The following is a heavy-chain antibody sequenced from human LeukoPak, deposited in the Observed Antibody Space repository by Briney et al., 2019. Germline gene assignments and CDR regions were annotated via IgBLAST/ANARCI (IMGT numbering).Heavy chain of an antibody. V-gene: IGHV3-21*06. J-gene: IGHJ4*02. CDR3: ARALIGYYFDY. Sequence: GGSLRLSCATSGFTFSNYSLNWVRQAPGKGLEWVSSISTTTSYYADSVKGRFSISRDNSKNSLYLQMNSLRAEDTAVYYCARALIGYYFDYWGQGTLVTVSS. D-gene: IGHD2-8*01. CDR1: GFTFSNYS. CDR2: ISTTTSY.